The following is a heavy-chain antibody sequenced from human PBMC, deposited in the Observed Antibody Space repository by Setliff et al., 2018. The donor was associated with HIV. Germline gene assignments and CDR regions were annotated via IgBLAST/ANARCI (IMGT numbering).Heavy chain of an antibody. Sequence: PSETLSLTCAVYGGSFSGYYWSWIRQPPGRGLEWIGEINDSGSTYCNPSLKSRITISEDTSRNQFSLKLSSVTAADTAVYFCARHGVIWERLRPLLYFDSWGQGTLVTVSS. J-gene: IGHJ4*02. CDR1: GGSFSGYY. CDR2: INDSGST. V-gene: IGHV4-34*01. CDR3: ARHGVIWERLRPLLYFDS. D-gene: IGHD5-12*01.